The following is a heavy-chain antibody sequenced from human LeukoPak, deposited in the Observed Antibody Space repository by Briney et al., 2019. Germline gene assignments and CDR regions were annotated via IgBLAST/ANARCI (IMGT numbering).Heavy chain of an antibody. CDR3: ARQRGRGIAAADTVY. V-gene: IGHV4-34*01. Sequence: SETLSLTCAVYGGSFSGYYWSWIRQPPGKGLEWIGEINHSGSTNYNPSLKSRVTISVDTSKNQFSLKLSSVTAADTAVYYCARQRGRGIAAADTVYWGQGTLVTVSS. J-gene: IGHJ4*02. CDR2: INHSGST. CDR1: GGSFSGYY. D-gene: IGHD6-13*01.